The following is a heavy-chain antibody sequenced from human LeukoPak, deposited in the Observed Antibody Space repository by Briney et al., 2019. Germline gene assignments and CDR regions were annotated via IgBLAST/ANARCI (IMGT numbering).Heavy chain of an antibody. D-gene: IGHD3-10*01. J-gene: IGHJ4*02. CDR3: ARGRRFEHPFDY. CDR1: EFNFLKQG. V-gene: IGHV3-33*01. Sequence: GGSLRLSFSTSEFNFLKQGMHWVRQAPGKGLEWVAVIWYDGSNKYYADSVKGRFTISRDNSKSTLSLQMNSLRAEDTAVYYCARGRRFEHPFDYWGQGTLVTVSS. CDR2: IWYDGSNK.